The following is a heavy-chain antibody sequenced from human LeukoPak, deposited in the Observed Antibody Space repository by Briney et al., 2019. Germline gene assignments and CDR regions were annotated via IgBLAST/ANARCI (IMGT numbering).Heavy chain of an antibody. CDR1: GFTFSTYA. Sequence: GGSLRLSCAASGFTFSTYAMSWVRQAPGKGLEWVSSFSGSGGNKYYADSLKGRFTISRDNSKNTLYLQLDSLRAEDTAVYYCARSGLNRFDYWGQGTLVTVSS. D-gene: IGHD2-15*01. CDR2: FSGSGGNK. V-gene: IGHV3-23*01. J-gene: IGHJ4*02. CDR3: ARSGLNRFDY.